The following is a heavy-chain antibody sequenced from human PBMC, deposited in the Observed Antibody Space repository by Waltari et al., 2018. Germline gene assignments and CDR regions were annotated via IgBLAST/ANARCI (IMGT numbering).Heavy chain of an antibody. V-gene: IGHV3-74*01. CDR1: GFNFGAYW. J-gene: IGHJ4*02. D-gene: IGHD1-1*01. CDR3: VRVDNNGLEPFDY. CDR2: INGDGSRM. Sequence: EVQLVESGGGLVQPGGSLKVSCAASGFNFGAYWMSWVRQAPGKDLVWVSCINGDGSRMTYADSVKGRFTLSRDNAKSTVYLQMSSLRAEDTALYYCVRVDNNGLEPFDYWGQGTLVTVSS.